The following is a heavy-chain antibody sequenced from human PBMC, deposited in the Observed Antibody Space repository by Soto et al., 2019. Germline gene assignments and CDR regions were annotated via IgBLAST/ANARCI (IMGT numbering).Heavy chain of an antibody. V-gene: IGHV3-33*01. CDR2: IWYDGSNK. D-gene: IGHD2-8*01. CDR1: GFTFSSYG. CDR3: ARERVTDSLMVYAILEGYYYYGMDV. Sequence: GGSLRLSCAASGFTFSSYGMHWVRQAPGKGLEWVAVIWYDGSNKYYADSVKGRFTISRDNSKNTLYLQMNSLRAEDTAVYYCARERVTDSLMVYAILEGYYYYGMDVWGQGTTVTVSS. J-gene: IGHJ6*02.